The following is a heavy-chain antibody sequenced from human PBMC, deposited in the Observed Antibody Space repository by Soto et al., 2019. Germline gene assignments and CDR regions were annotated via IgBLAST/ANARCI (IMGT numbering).Heavy chain of an antibody. D-gene: IGHD6-6*01. CDR1: GFTFSTFW. V-gene: IGHV3-7*03. CDR3: AGQYSSSSVEF. CDR2: IKEDGSEK. Sequence: GSLRLSCAASGFTFSTFWMDWVRQAPGKGLEWVAKIKEDGSEKYYADSVKGRFIISRDNARNSVYLQMNSLGAEDTAVYYCAGQYSSSSVEFWGQGTLVTVSS. J-gene: IGHJ4*02.